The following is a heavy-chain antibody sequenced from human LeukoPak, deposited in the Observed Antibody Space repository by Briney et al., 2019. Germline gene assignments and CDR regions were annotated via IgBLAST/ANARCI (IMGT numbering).Heavy chain of an antibody. D-gene: IGHD3-10*01. CDR3: AREYYGSGSSFDY. Sequence: GGSLRLSCAASGFTFSTYGMNWVRQAPGKGLEWVSSISSSSSYIYYADSVKGRFTISRDNAKNSLYLQMNSLRAEDTAVYYCAREYYGSGSSFDYWGQGTLVTVSS. CDR1: GFTFSTYG. V-gene: IGHV3-21*01. CDR2: ISSSSSYI. J-gene: IGHJ4*02.